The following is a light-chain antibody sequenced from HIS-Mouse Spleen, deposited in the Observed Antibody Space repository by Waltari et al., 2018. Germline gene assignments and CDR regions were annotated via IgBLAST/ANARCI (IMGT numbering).Light chain of an antibody. V-gene: IGLV2-23*01. CDR1: SSDVGRYNL. J-gene: IGLJ2*01. CDR3: CSYAGSSPYVV. CDR2: EGS. Sequence: QSALTQPASVSGSPGQSITISCTGTSSDVGRYNLVPSYQQHPGKAPKLMIYEGSKRPSGVSNRFSGSKSGNTASLTISGLQAEDEADYYCCSYAGSSPYVVFGGGTKLTVL.